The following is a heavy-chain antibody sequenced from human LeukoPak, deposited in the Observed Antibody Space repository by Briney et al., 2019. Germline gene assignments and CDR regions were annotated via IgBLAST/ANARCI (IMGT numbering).Heavy chain of an antibody. J-gene: IGHJ4*02. Sequence: GASVKVSCKASGYTFTGYYMHWVRQAPGQGLEWMGRISAYNGNTNYAENLQGRATMTTDTSTSTAYMELRSLRSDDTAVYYCARDYRRRDFDYWGQGTLVTVSS. CDR1: GYTFTGYY. CDR2: ISAYNGNT. D-gene: IGHD1-14*01. V-gene: IGHV1-18*04. CDR3: ARDYRRRDFDY.